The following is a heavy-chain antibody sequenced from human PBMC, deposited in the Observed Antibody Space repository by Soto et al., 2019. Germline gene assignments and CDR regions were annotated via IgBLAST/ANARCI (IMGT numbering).Heavy chain of an antibody. CDR1: GFTFSSSW. D-gene: IGHD3-10*01. J-gene: IGHJ4*02. Sequence: EVQLVESGGGLVQPGGSLRLSCAASGFTFSSSWMHWVRQGPGKGLVWVSRINSGATTTNYADSVKGRFTISRDNAKNKLYLQMDSLTAEDTAVYYCARGPTGWFGYDYWGQGTLVTVSS. V-gene: IGHV3-74*01. CDR3: ARGPTGWFGYDY. CDR2: INSGATTT.